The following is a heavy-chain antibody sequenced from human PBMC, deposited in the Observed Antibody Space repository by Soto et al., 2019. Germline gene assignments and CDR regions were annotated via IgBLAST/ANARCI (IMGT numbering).Heavy chain of an antibody. V-gene: IGHV4-59*01. CDR1: GDSISSNY. D-gene: IGHD4-4*01. CDR3: ERGTDDYNGWSCEV. Sequence: PSKPVSLSFTVSGDSISSNYWSWIRQPPGKGLEWIGYLYYSGSTNYNPSLQSRVTISMDTSKNQFSLKLTSVTAADTAVYYWERGTDDYNGWSCEVRGRGTLVTVS. J-gene: IGHJ4*01. CDR2: LYYSGST.